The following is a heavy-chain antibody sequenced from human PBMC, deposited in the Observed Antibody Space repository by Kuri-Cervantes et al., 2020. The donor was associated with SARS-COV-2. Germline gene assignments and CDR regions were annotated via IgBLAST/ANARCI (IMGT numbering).Heavy chain of an antibody. CDR3: ARDRITMIVVPEDAFDI. V-gene: IGHV6-1*01. D-gene: IGHD3-22*01. CDR2: TYYRSKWYN. Sequence: SCAISGDSASSNSAAWNWIRQSPSRGLEWLGRTYYRSKWYNDYAVSVKSRITINPDTSKNQFSLQLNSVTPEDTAVYYCARDRITMIVVPEDAFDIWGQGTMVTVSS. CDR1: GDSASSNSAA. J-gene: IGHJ3*02.